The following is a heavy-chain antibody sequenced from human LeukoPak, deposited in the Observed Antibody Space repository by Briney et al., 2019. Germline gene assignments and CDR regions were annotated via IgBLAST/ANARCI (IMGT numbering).Heavy chain of an antibody. J-gene: IGHJ4*02. CDR2: ISSSGITI. CDR1: GFPFSHYH. D-gene: IGHD6-13*01. CDR3: ARVSRSGIAAAGC. Sequence: GGPLTLLCGPSGFPFSHYHKSWLRQARGKGLECVSYISSSGITIYYAVTVKGRFTSSRDNAKISLYLQIKSVRAEATAEYYCARVSRSGIAAAGCWGQGTLVTVSS. V-gene: IGHV3-11*01.